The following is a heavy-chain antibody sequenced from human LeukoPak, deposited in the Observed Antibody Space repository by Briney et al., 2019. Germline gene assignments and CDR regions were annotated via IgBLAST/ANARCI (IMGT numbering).Heavy chain of an antibody. J-gene: IGHJ2*01. V-gene: IGHV3-53*01. CDR1: GFTVSSKY. CDR2: IYSGGGT. CDR3: ARDAGTGDSYYWYFDL. Sequence: PGGSLRLSCAASGFTVSSKYMSWARQAPGKGLEWVSVIYSGGGTNYAESVKGRFTISRDNSKNTVYLQMNSLRVGDTAVYYCARDAGTGDSYYWYFDLWGRGTQVTVSS. D-gene: IGHD2-21*02.